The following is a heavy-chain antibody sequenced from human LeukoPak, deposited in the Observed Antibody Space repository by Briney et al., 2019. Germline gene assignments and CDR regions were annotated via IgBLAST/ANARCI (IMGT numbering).Heavy chain of an antibody. CDR2: INHSGST. Sequence: PSETLSLTCAVYGGSFSGYYWSWIRQPPGKGLEWMGEINHSGSTNYNPSLKSRVTISVDTSKNQFSLKLSSVTAADTAVYYCASDENSSGRGSADYWGQGTLVTVSS. CDR3: ASDENSSGRGSADY. D-gene: IGHD6-19*01. J-gene: IGHJ4*02. V-gene: IGHV4-34*01. CDR1: GGSFSGYY.